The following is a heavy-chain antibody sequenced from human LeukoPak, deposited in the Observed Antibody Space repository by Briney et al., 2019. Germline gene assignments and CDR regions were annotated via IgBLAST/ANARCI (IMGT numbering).Heavy chain of an antibody. J-gene: IGHJ5*02. CDR2: IYYSGRT. V-gene: IGHV4-59*08. CDR1: GGSISNYY. Sequence: SETLSLTCTVSGGSISNYYLSWIRQPPGKGLEWIGCIYYSGRTNYNPSLKSRVTISVDTSKNQFSLKLNSVTAADTAAYYCARGGYSSSWYKGGNWFDPWGQGTLVTVSS. CDR3: ARGGYSSSWYKGGNWFDP. D-gene: IGHD6-13*01.